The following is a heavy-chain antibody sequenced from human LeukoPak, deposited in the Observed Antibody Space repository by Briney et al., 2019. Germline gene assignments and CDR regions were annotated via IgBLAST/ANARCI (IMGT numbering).Heavy chain of an antibody. Sequence: GASVKVSCKASGYTFTGYYIHWVRQAPGQGLEWMGWNNPNRGVTNYPQKFQGRVTMTRDTSISTAYMELSRLRSDDTAVYYCATQRDSSSWDLDYWGQGTLVTVSS. CDR1: GYTFTGYY. V-gene: IGHV1-2*02. CDR3: ATQRDSSSWDLDY. CDR2: NNPNRGVT. J-gene: IGHJ4*02. D-gene: IGHD6-13*01.